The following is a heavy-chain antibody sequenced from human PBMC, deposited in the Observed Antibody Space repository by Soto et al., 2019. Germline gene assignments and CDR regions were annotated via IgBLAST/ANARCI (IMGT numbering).Heavy chain of an antibody. J-gene: IGHJ3*02. CDR2: IKSKTDGGTT. D-gene: IGHD3-3*01. CDR1: GFTFSNAW. V-gene: IGHV3-15*07. CDR3: TTVSTYYDFWSGYYFGTDDAFDI. Sequence: EVQLVESGGGLVKPGGSLRLSCAASGFTFSNAWMNWVRQAPGKGLEWVGRIKSKTDGGTTDYAAPVKGRFTLSRDDSKNTLYLQMNSLKTEDTAVYYCTTVSTYYDFWSGYYFGTDDAFDIWGQGTMVTVSS.